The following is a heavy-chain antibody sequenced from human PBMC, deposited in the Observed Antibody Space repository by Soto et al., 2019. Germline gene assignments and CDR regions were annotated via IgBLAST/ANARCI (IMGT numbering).Heavy chain of an antibody. V-gene: IGHV4-59*08. Sequence: SETLSLTCPVSGSSISRYYSSWNRQPPGKGLERIGYIYYSGSTNYNPSLKSRVTISVETSKNQFSLKLSSVTAADTAVYYCARHGKTVLRFLEWPITDYWGQGTLVTVSS. J-gene: IGHJ4*02. CDR2: IYYSGST. CDR1: GSSISRYY. D-gene: IGHD3-3*01. CDR3: ARHGKTVLRFLEWPITDY.